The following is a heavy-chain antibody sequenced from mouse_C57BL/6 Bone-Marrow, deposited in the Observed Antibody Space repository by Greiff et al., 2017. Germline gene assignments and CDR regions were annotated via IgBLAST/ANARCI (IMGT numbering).Heavy chain of an antibody. CDR1: GYAFSSSW. Sequence: VQLQQSGPELVKPGASVKISCKASGYAFSSSWMNWVKQRPGKGLEWIGRIYPGDGDTNYNGKFKSKATLTADKSSSTAYMQLSSLTSEDSAVYFCSRSPDYWGQGTTLTVSS. J-gene: IGHJ2*01. CDR3: SRSPDY. CDR2: IYPGDGDT. V-gene: IGHV1-82*01.